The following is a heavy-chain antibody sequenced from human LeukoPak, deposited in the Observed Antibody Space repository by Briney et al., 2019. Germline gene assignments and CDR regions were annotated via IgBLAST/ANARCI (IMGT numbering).Heavy chain of an antibody. D-gene: IGHD5-24*01. Sequence: GGSLRLSCAASGFTFNTYGMNWVRQAPGKGLEWVSYIDSSGSTIHYADSVKGRFTISRDNAKNSLYLQMNSLRAEDTAVYYCARTKEMATISYFDSWGQGTLVTVSS. J-gene: IGHJ4*02. V-gene: IGHV3-48*04. CDR2: IDSSGSTI. CDR1: GFTFNTYG. CDR3: ARTKEMATISYFDS.